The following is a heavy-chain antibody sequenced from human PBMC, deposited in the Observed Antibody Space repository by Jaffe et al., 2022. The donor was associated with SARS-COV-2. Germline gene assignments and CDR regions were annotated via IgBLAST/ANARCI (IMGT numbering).Heavy chain of an antibody. CDR2: VYPGDSNT. J-gene: IGHJ6*02. Sequence: EVQLVQSGAEVKKPGESLKISCKGSGYSFTSYWIGWVRQMPGKGLEWMGIVYPGDSNTRYSPSFQGQVTMSADKSISTAYLQWSSLKASDSAIYYCARHAAIGWDYYDGMDVWGQGTTVTVSS. CDR3: ARHAAIGWDYYDGMDV. D-gene: IGHD1-26*01. CDR1: GYSFTSYW. V-gene: IGHV5-51*01.